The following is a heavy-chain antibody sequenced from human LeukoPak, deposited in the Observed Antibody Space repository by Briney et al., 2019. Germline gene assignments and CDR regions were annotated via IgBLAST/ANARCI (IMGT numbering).Heavy chain of an antibody. D-gene: IGHD3-22*01. CDR1: GFIVSHKY. CDR2: IYTGGNT. V-gene: IGHV3-66*01. Sequence: GGSLRLSCAASGFIVSHKYMAWVRQAPGKGLEWLSIIYTGGNTVSAESVKGRFSISRDDSRNTVHLQMDNLRDDDTAVYYCARGQIDLLRNYFDSWGPGTLVAVSS. J-gene: IGHJ4*02. CDR3: ARGQIDLLRNYFDS.